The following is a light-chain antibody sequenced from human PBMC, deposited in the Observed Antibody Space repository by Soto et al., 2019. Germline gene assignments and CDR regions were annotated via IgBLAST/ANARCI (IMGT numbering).Light chain of an antibody. V-gene: IGKV1-39*01. CDR2: AAS. Sequence: DIQMTQSPSSLSASVEDRVIITCRASQSISNHLNWYQQKPGKAPKLLIFAASSLQSGVPSRFSGSGSGTEFTLTISSLQSEDFAVYYCQQYNNWPHTFGGGTKVDIK. J-gene: IGKJ4*01. CDR1: QSISNH. CDR3: QQYNNWPHT.